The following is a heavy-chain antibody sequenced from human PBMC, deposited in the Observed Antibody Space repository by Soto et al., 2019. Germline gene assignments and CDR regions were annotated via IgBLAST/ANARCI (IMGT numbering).Heavy chain of an antibody. J-gene: IGHJ4*02. CDR1: GFTFSSYA. V-gene: IGHV3-30*18. Sequence: QVQLVESGGGVVQPGRSLRLSCAASGFTFSSYAMHWVRQAPGKELEWVAVISYDGSDKYYADSVKGRFTISRDNSKHTLKLQMNSLRADDTAVYYCAKALGELSPESYDYWGQGTLITVSS. CDR2: ISYDGSDK. CDR3: AKALGELSPESYDY. D-gene: IGHD3-16*02.